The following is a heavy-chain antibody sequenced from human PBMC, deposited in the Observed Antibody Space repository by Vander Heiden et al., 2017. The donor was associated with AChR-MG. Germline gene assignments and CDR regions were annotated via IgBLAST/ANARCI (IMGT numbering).Heavy chain of an antibody. Sequence: QVQLVQSGAAVKKPGASVKVSCKASGYPFTGYYMHWVRQAPGQGLEWMGWINPNSGGTNYAQKFQGRVTMTRDTSISTAYMELSRLRSDDTAVYYCARGLQWLVPLRDYGLCDYWGQGTLVTVSS. D-gene: IGHD6-19*01. V-gene: IGHV1-2*02. J-gene: IGHJ4*02. CDR3: ARGLQWLVPLRDYGLCDY. CDR2: INPNSGGT. CDR1: GYPFTGYY.